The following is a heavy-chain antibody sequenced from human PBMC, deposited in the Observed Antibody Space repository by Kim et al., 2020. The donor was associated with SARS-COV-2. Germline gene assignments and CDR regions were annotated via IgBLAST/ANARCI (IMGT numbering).Heavy chain of an antibody. CDR1: GYTFTSYA. J-gene: IGHJ4*02. CDR2: INGGNGNT. CDR3: ARAMGTIFGVVITPFDY. V-gene: IGHV1-3*01. D-gene: IGHD3-3*01. Sequence: ASVKVSCKASGYTFTSYAMHWVRQAPGQRLEWMGWINGGNGNTKYSQKFQGRVTITRDTSASTAYMELSSLRSEDTAVYYCARAMGTIFGVVITPFDYWGQGTLVTVSS.